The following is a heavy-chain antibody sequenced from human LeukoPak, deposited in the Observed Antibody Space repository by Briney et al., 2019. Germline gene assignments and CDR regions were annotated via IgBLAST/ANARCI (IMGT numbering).Heavy chain of an antibody. CDR1: GGSISSYN. CDR3: ARHPIYYDSSGHYYNHYFDY. CDR2: IYYSGST. J-gene: IGHJ4*02. Sequence: SETLSLTCTVSGGSISSYNWNWIRQPPGKGLEWIGYIYYSGSTNYNPSLKSRVTISVDTSRNQFSLRLSSVTAADTAVYYCARHPIYYDSSGHYYNHYFDYWGQGTLVTVSS. V-gene: IGHV4-59*01. D-gene: IGHD3-22*01.